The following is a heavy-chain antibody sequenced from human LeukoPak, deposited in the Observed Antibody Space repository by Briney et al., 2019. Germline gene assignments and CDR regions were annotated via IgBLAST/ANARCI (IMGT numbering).Heavy chain of an antibody. Sequence: PGGPLRLFCAASGFTFSSYAMRWVRQAPGKGLEWVSAISGSGDSTYYPYSVKGRFTISRDNSKNTLYLQMNSLRAEATAVYYCAKEPTLRPEDYFDYWGQGTLVTVSS. CDR3: AKEPTLRPEDYFDY. D-gene: IGHD4-17*01. CDR2: ISGSGDST. CDR1: GFTFSSYA. J-gene: IGHJ4*02. V-gene: IGHV3-23*01.